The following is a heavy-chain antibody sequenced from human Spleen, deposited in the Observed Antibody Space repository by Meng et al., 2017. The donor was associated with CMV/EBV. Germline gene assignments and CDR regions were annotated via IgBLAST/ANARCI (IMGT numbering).Heavy chain of an antibody. V-gene: IGHV3-7*01. Sequence: GGSLRLSCVVSGFTFSSNWMTWVRQAPGKGPEWVANIKQDGSEKIYVDSVKGRFTISRDNAKNSVFLEMNSLRAEDTAVYYCARATGHCSTTSCYRFYYYGMDVWGPGTTVTVSS. J-gene: IGHJ6*02. D-gene: IGHD2-2*02. CDR1: GFTFSSNW. CDR2: IKQDGSEK. CDR3: ARATGHCSTTSCYRFYYYGMDV.